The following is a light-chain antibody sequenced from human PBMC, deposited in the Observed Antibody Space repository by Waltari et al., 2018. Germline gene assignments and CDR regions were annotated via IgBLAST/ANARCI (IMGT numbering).Light chain of an antibody. Sequence: SSELTQDPAGSVALGQTGRITCQGASLRTYYATWYQQRPGQAPVLVLYGKNNRPSRIPDRFSGSSSGNTASLTIGGAQAEDEADYYCNSRDSSGNHVLFGGGTKLTVL. CDR1: SLRTYY. J-gene: IGLJ2*01. CDR2: GKN. CDR3: NSRDSSGNHVL. V-gene: IGLV3-19*01.